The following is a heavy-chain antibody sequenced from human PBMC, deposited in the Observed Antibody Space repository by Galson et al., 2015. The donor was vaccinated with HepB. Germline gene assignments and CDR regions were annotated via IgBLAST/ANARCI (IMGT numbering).Heavy chain of an antibody. J-gene: IGHJ3*02. CDR2: IFPDDSDA. CDR3: ARRPNDYNDPHDAFDI. Sequence: QSGAEVKKPGEPLKISCKGSGYDFTAYWIGWVRQVPGRGLEFMAIIFPDDSDARYSPSFQGQVTISVDKSIGIAYLQWSSLKASDTAMYYCARRPNDYNDPHDAFDIWGQGTMVTVSS. CDR1: GYDFTAYW. V-gene: IGHV5-51*03. D-gene: IGHD5-24*01.